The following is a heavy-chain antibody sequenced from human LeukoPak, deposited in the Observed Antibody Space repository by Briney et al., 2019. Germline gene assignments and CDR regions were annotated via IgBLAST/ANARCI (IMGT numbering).Heavy chain of an antibody. D-gene: IGHD3-3*01. CDR3: VRGQTIDY. V-gene: IGHV3-74*01. CDR1: GFTFIKYW. Sequence: PGGSLRLSCTTTGFTFIKYWMCWVRQAPGKGLMWVSRIKSDGTGITYTDSVEGRFTISRDNAKNTLYLQMNSLRDEDTAVYYCVRGQTIDYWGQGTLVTVSS. J-gene: IGHJ4*02. CDR2: IKSDGTGI.